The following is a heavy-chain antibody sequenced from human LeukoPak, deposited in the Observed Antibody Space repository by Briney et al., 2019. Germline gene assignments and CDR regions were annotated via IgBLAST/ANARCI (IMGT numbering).Heavy chain of an antibody. CDR3: ARDKDTSSCLDY. D-gene: IGHD6-13*01. CDR2: IYYSGST. CDR1: GGSISSYY. V-gene: IGHV4-59*01. Sequence: LETLSLTCTVSGGSISSYYWSWIRQPPGKGLEWIGYIYYSGSTKYNPSLKSRVTISVDTSKNQFSLKLSSVTAADTAVYYCARDKDTSSCLDYWGQGTLVTVSS. J-gene: IGHJ4*02.